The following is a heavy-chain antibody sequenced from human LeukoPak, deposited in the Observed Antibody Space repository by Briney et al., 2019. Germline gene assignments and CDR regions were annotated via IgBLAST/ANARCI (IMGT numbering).Heavy chain of an antibody. J-gene: IGHJ3*02. CDR1: GGTFSSYA. CDR3: ARDQGIGDASDI. V-gene: IGHV1-69*04. Sequence: SVKVSCKASGGTFSSYAISWVRQAPGQGLEWMGRINVILDTANYAQKFQGRVTIIADISTSTSYMELSSLRSEDTAVYYCARDQGIGDASDIWGQGTMVTVSS. CDR2: INVILDTA.